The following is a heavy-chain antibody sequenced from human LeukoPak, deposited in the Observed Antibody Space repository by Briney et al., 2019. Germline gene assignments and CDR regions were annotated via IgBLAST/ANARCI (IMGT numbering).Heavy chain of an antibody. D-gene: IGHD5-12*01. V-gene: IGHV4-59*08. CDR1: GGSISGYY. CDR2: IYYTGRT. J-gene: IGHJ4*02. CDR3: ARHASHSGYDRHFDS. Sequence: SETLSLTCAVSGGSISGYYWSWIRQPPGRGLEWIGYIYYTGRTDYNPSLKSRVTISEDMSKNQFSLKLSSVTAADMAVYYCARHASHSGYDRHFDSWGQGTLVTVSS.